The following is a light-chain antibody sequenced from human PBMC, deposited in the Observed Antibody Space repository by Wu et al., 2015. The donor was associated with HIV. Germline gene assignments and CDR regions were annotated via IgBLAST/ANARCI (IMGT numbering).Light chain of an antibody. Sequence: AIRMTQSPSSLSASTGDRVTITCRASQSISTYLAWYQQKPGKAPKLLIYAASTLQSGVPSRFSGSGSGTDFTLTISGLQSEDFATYYCQQYFTSPGSALTFGGGTKVEMK. CDR1: QSISTY. J-gene: IGKJ4*01. CDR3: QQYFTSPGSALT. V-gene: IGKV1-8*01. CDR2: AAS.